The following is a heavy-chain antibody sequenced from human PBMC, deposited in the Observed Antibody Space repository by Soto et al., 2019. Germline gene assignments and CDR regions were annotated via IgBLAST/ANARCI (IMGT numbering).Heavy chain of an antibody. CDR3: ERDFTDSSGPTLGMGV. CDR2: IYYSGST. CDR1: GGSISSGGYY. D-gene: IGHD6-19*01. Sequence: SETLSLTCTVSGGSISSGGYYWSWIRQHPGKGLEWIGYIYYSGSTYYNPSLKSRVTISVDTSKNQFSLKLSSVTAADTAVYYFERDFTDSSGPTLGMGVWGRGTTVNVSS. V-gene: IGHV4-31*03. J-gene: IGHJ6*02.